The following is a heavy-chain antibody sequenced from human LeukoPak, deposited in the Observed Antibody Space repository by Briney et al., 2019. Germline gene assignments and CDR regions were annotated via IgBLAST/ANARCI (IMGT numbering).Heavy chain of an antibody. CDR1: GFTFSSYW. J-gene: IGHJ4*02. CDR3: ARSMTYYYDSSHQYYFDY. CDR2: INSDGSST. D-gene: IGHD3-22*01. Sequence: GGSLRLSCAASGFTFSSYWMHWVRHAPGKGLVWVSRINSDGSSTSYADSVKGRFTISRDNAKNTLYLQMNSLRAEDTAVYYCARSMTYYYDSSHQYYFDYWGQGTLVTVSS. V-gene: IGHV3-74*01.